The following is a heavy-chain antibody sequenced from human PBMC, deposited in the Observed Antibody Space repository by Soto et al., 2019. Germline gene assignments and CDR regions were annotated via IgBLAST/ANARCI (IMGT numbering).Heavy chain of an antibody. D-gene: IGHD5-12*01. CDR2: ISVYNGNT. Sequence: GPVKVSYKASGYTFTSYGISWVRQAPGQGLEWMGWISVYNGNTDYAQKFQGRVTMTTDTSTSTAYMELRSLRSDDTAVYYCASSYDSGFDPWGQGTLVTVSS. J-gene: IGHJ5*02. CDR1: GYTFTSYG. V-gene: IGHV1-18*04. CDR3: ASSYDSGFDP.